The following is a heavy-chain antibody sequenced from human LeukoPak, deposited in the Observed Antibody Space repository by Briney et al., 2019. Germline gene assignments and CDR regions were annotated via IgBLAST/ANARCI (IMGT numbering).Heavy chain of an antibody. CDR2: ISYDGSNK. Sequence: QSGGSLRLSCAASGFTFSSYAMHWVRQAPGKGLEWVAVISYDGSNKYYADSVKGRFTISRDNSKNTLYPQMNSLRAEDTAVYYCARDRYYQDHFDYWGQGTLVTVSS. J-gene: IGHJ4*02. CDR1: GFTFSSYA. V-gene: IGHV3-30-3*01. CDR3: ARDRYYQDHFDY. D-gene: IGHD2-2*01.